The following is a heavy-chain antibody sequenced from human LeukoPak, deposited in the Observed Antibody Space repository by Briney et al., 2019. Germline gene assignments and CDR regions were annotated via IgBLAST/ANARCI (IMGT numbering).Heavy chain of an antibody. J-gene: IGHJ4*02. CDR3: TYYYGSGSPLPYYFDY. D-gene: IGHD3-10*01. CDR2: IKSKTDGGTT. V-gene: IGHV3-15*01. Sequence: GGSLRLSCAASGFTFSNAWMSWVRQAPGKGLEWVGRIKSKTDGGTTDYAAPVKGRFTISRDDSKNTLYLQMNSLKTEDTAVYYCTYYYGSGSPLPYYFDYWGQGTLVTVSS. CDR1: GFTFSNAW.